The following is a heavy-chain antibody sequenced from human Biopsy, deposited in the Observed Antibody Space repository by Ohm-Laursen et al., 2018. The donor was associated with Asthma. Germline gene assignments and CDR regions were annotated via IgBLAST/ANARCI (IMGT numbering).Heavy chain of an antibody. Sequence: GTLSLTCTVSPGSINDYYWNWIRQFPGKGLEWIGYVHSTGSTRFNPSLKSRLTISVDTSVDQVSLKLTSVTAADTAVYYCVRATSTWSRSGPHYFDHWGQGTLVTVSS. CDR3: VRATSTWSRSGPHYFDH. V-gene: IGHV4-59*01. CDR2: VHSTGST. CDR1: PGSINDYY. J-gene: IGHJ4*02. D-gene: IGHD6-13*01.